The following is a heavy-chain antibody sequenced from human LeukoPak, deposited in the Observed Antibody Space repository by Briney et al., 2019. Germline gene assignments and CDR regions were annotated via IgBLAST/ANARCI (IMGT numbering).Heavy chain of an antibody. CDR2: IWYDGSNK. Sequence: GGSLRLSCAASGFTFSDYSMHWVRQAPGKGLEWVAVIWYDGSNKYYADSVKGRFTISRDNGKNTLYLQMNSLRAEDTAVYYCARGSTYYDSSGQVPFDYWGQGTLVTVSS. V-gene: IGHV3-33*01. CDR3: ARGSTYYDSSGQVPFDY. CDR1: GFTFSDYS. D-gene: IGHD3-22*01. J-gene: IGHJ4*02.